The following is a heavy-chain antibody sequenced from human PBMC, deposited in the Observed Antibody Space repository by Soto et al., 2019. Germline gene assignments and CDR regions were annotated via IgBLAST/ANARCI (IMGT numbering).Heavy chain of an antibody. J-gene: IGHJ4*02. CDR2: ISAYNGNT. Sequence: QVQLVQSGSEVKKPGASVKVSCKASGYTFTSYGISWVRQAPGQGLEWMGWISAYNGNTNYAQKLQGRVTMTTDTSTSTAYMELRSLRSDDTAVYYCARAWSDPNREYDFWSGEFDYWGQGTLVTVSS. D-gene: IGHD3-3*01. CDR3: ARAWSDPNREYDFWSGEFDY. CDR1: GYTFTSYG. V-gene: IGHV1-18*01.